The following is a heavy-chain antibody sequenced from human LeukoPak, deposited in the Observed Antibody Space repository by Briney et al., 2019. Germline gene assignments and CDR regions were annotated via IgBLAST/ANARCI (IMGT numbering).Heavy chain of an antibody. D-gene: IGHD3-22*01. CDR3: ARDADTSGDYSHLDY. Sequence: GGSLRLSCAASGFTFSIYGMHWVRQAPGKGLEWVAVMWSDGSNKYYADSVKGRFTVSRDNSKNTLFLQMNSLRAGDTAVYYCARDADTSGDYSHLDYWGQRSLVTVSS. CDR2: MWSDGSNK. J-gene: IGHJ4*02. CDR1: GFTFSIYG. V-gene: IGHV3-33*01.